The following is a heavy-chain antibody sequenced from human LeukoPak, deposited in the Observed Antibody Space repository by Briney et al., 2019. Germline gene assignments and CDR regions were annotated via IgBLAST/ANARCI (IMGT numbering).Heavy chain of an antibody. CDR2: IYYSGST. CDR1: GGSISSYY. V-gene: IGHV4-59*01. D-gene: IGHD6-13*01. J-gene: IGHJ5*02. CDR3: ARDLGTIAAAGRSWWFDP. Sequence: SETLSLTCTVSGGSISSYYWSWIRQPPGKGLEWIGYIYYSGSTNYNPSLKSRVTISVDTSKNQFSLKLSSVTAADTAVYYCARDLGTIAAAGRSWWFDPWGQGTLVTVSS.